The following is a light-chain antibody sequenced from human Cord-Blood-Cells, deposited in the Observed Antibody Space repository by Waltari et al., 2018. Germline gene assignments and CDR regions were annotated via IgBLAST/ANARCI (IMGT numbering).Light chain of an antibody. Sequence: DIQMTQSPSSLSASVGDRVTITCQASQDISTYLNWYQQKPGKAPKLLIYDASNLETGDPSRFSGSGSGTDFTFTISSLQPEDIATYYCQQYDNLLLTFGGGTKVEIK. V-gene: IGKV1-33*01. CDR1: QDISTY. CDR2: DAS. J-gene: IGKJ4*01. CDR3: QQYDNLLLT.